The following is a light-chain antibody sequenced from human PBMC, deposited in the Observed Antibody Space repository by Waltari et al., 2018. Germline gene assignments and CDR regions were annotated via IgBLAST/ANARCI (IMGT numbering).Light chain of an antibody. CDR1: QSLLYDSNNRNY. CDR3: KQYFSTPWT. J-gene: IGKJ1*01. Sequence: IVVTQSPDSLAVSLGERVTINCRSNQSLLYDSNNRNYLAWYQQKPGQPPRPLIYWAYMRQSGVPDRFTGSGSGTDFTLTISSLQAEDVAVYYCKQYFSTPWTFGHETAVEIK. V-gene: IGKV4-1*01. CDR2: WAY.